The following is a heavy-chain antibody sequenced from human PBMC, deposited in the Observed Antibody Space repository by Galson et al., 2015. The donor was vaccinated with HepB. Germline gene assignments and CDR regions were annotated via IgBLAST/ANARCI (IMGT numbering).Heavy chain of an antibody. V-gene: IGHV3-7*01. CDR1: GFTFSSYW. CDR2: IKQDGSEK. CDR3: ARDPWDYDVNWFDP. J-gene: IGHJ5*02. D-gene: IGHD3-22*01. Sequence: SLRLSCAASGFTFSSYWMSWVRQAPGKGLEWVANIKQDGSEKYYVDSVKGRFTISRDNAKNSLYLQMNSLRAEDTAVYYCARDPWDYDVNWFDPWGQGTLVTVSS.